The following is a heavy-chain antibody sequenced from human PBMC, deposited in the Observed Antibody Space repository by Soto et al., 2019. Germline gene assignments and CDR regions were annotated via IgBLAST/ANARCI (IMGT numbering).Heavy chain of an antibody. J-gene: IGHJ6*02. CDR2: ISNTGGST. V-gene: IGHV3-23*01. D-gene: IGHD6-19*01. CDR1: GFTFSNYA. CDR3: AKESPPLDIAIAGYYSYRMEV. Sequence: GWSLRFSCAASGFTFSNYAMTWVPQAPGKGLESVSAISNTGGSTYSADSVTGRFTISRDNSKNTLSLQLNSLRVDATAVYYCAKESPPLDIAIAGYYSYRMEVWAQGTTVTDS.